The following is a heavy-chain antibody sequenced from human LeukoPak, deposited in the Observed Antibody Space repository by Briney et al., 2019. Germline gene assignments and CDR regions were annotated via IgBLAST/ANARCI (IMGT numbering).Heavy chain of an antibody. Sequence: PGGSLRLPCAASGFTFSRFGMHWVRQAPGKGLEWVAIIWSDGSNEVYIESVKGRFTISRDNSKNTLYLHMNSLRGEDTAMYFCARGCGGGPGCYILDYWGQGTLVTVSS. D-gene: IGHD2-15*01. CDR2: IWSDGSNE. J-gene: IGHJ4*02. V-gene: IGHV3-33*01. CDR3: ARGCGGGPGCYILDY. CDR1: GFTFSRFG.